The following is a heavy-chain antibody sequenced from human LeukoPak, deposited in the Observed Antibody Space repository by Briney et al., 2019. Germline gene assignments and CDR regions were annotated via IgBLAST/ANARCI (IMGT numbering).Heavy chain of an antibody. Sequence: PGGSLRLSCAASGFSFSGSAMHWVRQASGEGLDWVCRIRSKANSYASAYAASVKGRFTISRHDSKNTAYLQMNSPKTEDTAVYYCTHSIDGYNLDYWRQGTPVTVSS. J-gene: IGHJ4*02. CDR2: IRSKANSYAS. D-gene: IGHD5-24*01. V-gene: IGHV3-73*01. CDR1: GFSFSGSA. CDR3: THSIDGYNLDY.